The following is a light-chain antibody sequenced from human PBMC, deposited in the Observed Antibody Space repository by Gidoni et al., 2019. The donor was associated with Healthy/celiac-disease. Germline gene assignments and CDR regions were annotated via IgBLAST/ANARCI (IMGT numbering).Light chain of an antibody. Sequence: ATLAVSPGERATLSCRASQSVRTYLDLYQQKPGKAPRLRSYDAANRATGIPARFSGSGYGTDFTLTITSLEPEDFAVDYCQQGSNWPLTCXQXTKLXIK. CDR2: DAA. CDR1: QSVRTY. J-gene: IGKJ2*01. CDR3: QQGSNWPLT. V-gene: IGKV3-11*01.